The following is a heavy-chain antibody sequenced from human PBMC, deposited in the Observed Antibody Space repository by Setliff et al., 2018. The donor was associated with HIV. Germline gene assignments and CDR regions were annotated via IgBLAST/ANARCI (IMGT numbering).Heavy chain of an antibody. D-gene: IGHD2-21*01. CDR3: ARGTYCGGDCYSSLLASYYFDY. V-gene: IGHV1-3*01. CDR2: INAGNGNT. J-gene: IGHJ4*02. CDR1: GYTFTRYA. Sequence: ASVKVSCKASGYTFTRYAIHWGRQAPGQRLEWMGWINAGNGNTEYSQKFQGRVIITRDTSATTAYMELYSLRSEDTAVYYCARGTYCGGDCYSSLLASYYFDYWGQETLVTVSS.